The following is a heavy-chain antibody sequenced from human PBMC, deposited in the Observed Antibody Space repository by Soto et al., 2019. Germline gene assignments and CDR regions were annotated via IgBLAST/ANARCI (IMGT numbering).Heavy chain of an antibody. D-gene: IGHD1-26*01. CDR1: VGSFSVYY. Sequence: SETLSLTCAFYVGSFSVYYWSWIRQPPGKGLEWIGEINHSGSTNYNPSLKSRVTISVDTSKNQFSLKLSSVTAADTAVYYCARRSSAYYYYGMDVWGQGTTVTVSS. CDR2: INHSGST. J-gene: IGHJ6*02. CDR3: ARRSSAYYYYGMDV. V-gene: IGHV4-34*01.